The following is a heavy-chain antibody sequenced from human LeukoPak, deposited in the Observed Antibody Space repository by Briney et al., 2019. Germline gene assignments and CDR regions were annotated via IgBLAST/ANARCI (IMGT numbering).Heavy chain of an antibody. CDR3: ASSHGSGSYYTLAFDY. J-gene: IGHJ4*02. CDR1: GGSISSYY. V-gene: IGHV4-4*07. Sequence: SETLSLTCTVSGGSISSYYWSWIRQPAGKGLEWIGRIYTSGSTNYNPSLKSRVTISVDTSKNQFSLKLSSVTAADTAVYYCASSHGSGSYYTLAFDYWGQGTLVTVSS. D-gene: IGHD3-10*01. CDR2: IYTSGST.